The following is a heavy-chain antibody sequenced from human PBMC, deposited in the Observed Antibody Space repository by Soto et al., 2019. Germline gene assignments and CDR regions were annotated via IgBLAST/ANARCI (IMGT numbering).Heavy chain of an antibody. CDR3: ARDFGLRAYFDY. V-gene: IGHV1-3*01. CDR1: GDTFTSYV. D-gene: IGHD3-10*01. Sequence: ASVKLSCKASGDTFTSYVMHWVRQAPGQRLEWMGWINPGNGNTKYSQKFQGRVTITRDTSASTVYMELSSLRSEDTAVYYCARDFGLRAYFDYWGQGTLVTVSS. CDR2: INPGNGNT. J-gene: IGHJ4*02.